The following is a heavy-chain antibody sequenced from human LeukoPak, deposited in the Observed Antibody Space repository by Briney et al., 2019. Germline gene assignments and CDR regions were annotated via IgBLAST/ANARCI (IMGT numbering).Heavy chain of an antibody. J-gene: IGHJ4*02. CDR2: IYSGGST. CDR3: ARDGYNRGLPDY. Sequence: GGSLRLSCAASGFTVSSNYMSWVRQAPGKGLEWVSVIYSGGSTYYADSVKGRFTISRDNSKNTLYLQMNSLRAKDTAVYYCARDGYNRGLPDYWGQGTLVTVSS. D-gene: IGHD5-24*01. V-gene: IGHV3-66*01. CDR1: GFTVSSNY.